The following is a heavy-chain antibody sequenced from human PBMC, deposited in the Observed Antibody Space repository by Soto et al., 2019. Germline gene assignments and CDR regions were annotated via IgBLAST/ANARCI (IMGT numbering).Heavy chain of an antibody. J-gene: IGHJ5*02. CDR2: IIPIFGTT. CDR3: ARSSGGNFGIILEGTNWFAP. CDR1: GGTFSSYA. Sequence: SVKVSCKASGGTFSSYAISWVRQAPGQGLEWMGGIIPIFGTTNYARKFKGRVTLTRDTSASTVYMEVSSLTSEDTAMYYCARSSGGNFGIILEGTNWFAPWGQGTLVTVSS. V-gene: IGHV1-69*05. D-gene: IGHD3-16*01.